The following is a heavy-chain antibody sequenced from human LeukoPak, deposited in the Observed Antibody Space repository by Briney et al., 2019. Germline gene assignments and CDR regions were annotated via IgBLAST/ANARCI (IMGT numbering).Heavy chain of an antibody. D-gene: IGHD6-19*01. CDR3: ARSLYDSGWYSQFDY. CDR1: GYTFNNYD. J-gene: IGHJ4*02. V-gene: IGHV1-46*02. CDR2: INPRGGST. Sequence: GASVKVSCKASGYTFNNYDINWVRQAPGQGLEWMGIINPRGGSTSHAQKFQGRVTMTRDMSTNTVSLEMSSLTSEDTGVYYCARSLYDSGWYSQFDYWGQGTLVTVSS.